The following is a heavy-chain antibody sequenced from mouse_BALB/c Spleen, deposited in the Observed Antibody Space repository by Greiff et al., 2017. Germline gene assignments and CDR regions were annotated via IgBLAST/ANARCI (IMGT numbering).Heavy chain of an antibody. J-gene: IGHJ3*01. CDR1: GFSLTSYG. Sequence: VQLQQSGPGLVQPSQSLSITCTVSGFSLTSYGVHWVRQSPGKGLEWLGVIWSGGSTDYNAAFISRLSISKDNSKSQVFFKMNSLQANDTAIYYCARNSGSYHPFAYWGQGTLVTVSA. CDR3: ARNSGSYHPFAY. D-gene: IGHD2-12*01. CDR2: IWSGGST. V-gene: IGHV2-2*02.